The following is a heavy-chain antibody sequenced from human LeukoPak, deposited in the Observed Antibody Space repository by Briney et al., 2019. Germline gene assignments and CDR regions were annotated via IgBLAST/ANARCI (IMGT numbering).Heavy chain of an antibody. V-gene: IGHV4-4*07. CDR2: IYTSGST. CDR3: ARGPYYYDSSGPNWFDP. D-gene: IGHD3-22*01. J-gene: IGHJ5*02. CDR1: GDSISSYY. Sequence: SETLSLTCTVSGDSISSYYWSWIRQPAGKGLEWIGRIYTSGSTNYNPSLKSRVTMSVDTSKNQFSLKLSSVTAADTAVYYCARGPYYYDSSGPNWFDPWGQGTLVTVSS.